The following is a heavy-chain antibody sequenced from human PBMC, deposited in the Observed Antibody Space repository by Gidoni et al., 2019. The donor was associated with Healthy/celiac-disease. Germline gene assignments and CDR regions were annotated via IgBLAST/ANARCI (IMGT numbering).Heavy chain of an antibody. V-gene: IGHV1-18*01. D-gene: IGHD2-2*02. CDR3: ARDSFFIVVVPAAIDIRDYYYYGMDV. Sequence: QVQLVQSGAAVKKPGASVKVSCKASGYTFTSYGISWVRQAPGQGLEWMGWISAYNGNTNYAQKLQGRVTMTTDTSTSTAYMELRSLRSDDTAVYYCARDSFFIVVVPAAIDIRDYYYYGMDVWGQGTTVTVSS. J-gene: IGHJ6*02. CDR2: ISAYNGNT. CDR1: GYTFTSYG.